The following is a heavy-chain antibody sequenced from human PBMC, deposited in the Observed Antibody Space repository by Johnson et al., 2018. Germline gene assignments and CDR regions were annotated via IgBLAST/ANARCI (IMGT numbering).Heavy chain of an antibody. CDR1: RFIFSDYA. CDR2: ISYDGSIK. CDR3: ARDPTSYFSHYLDY. V-gene: IGHV3-30*04. J-gene: IGHJ4*02. D-gene: IGHD2/OR15-2a*01. Sequence: QVQLVESGGGVVQPGRSLRLSCAASRFIFSDYAMHWVRQAPGKGLEWVTVISYDGSIKYYADSVKGRFTISRDNSKKTLYLQMNSLRADDTAMYYCARDPTSYFSHYLDYWGQGTPVTFSS.